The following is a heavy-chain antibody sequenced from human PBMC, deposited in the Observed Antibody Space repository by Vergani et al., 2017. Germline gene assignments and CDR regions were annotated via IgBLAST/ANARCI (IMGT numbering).Heavy chain of an antibody. CDR3: ARVIQVWLGDWFDP. CDR2: IYYSGST. J-gene: IGHJ5*02. CDR1: GGSISSSNW. Sequence: QVQLQESGPGLVKPPGTLSLTCAVSGGSISSSNWWSWVRQPPGKGLEWIGEIYYSGSTNYNPSLKSRVTISIDKSKNQFSLKLSSVTAADTAVYYCARVIQVWLGDWFDPWGQGTLVTVSS. D-gene: IGHD5-18*01. V-gene: IGHV4-4*03.